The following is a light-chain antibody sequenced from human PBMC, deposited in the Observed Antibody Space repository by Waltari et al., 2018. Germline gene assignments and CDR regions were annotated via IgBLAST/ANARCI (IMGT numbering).Light chain of an antibody. CDR2: QVS. J-gene: IGKJ1*01. CDR1: QTLANTDGNTY. Sequence: DLVMTQSPVSLSVTLGQPASISCRSSQTLANTDGNTYLNWVHQRPGQSPKRLIYQVSKRYSGDPDMFRGSGSHTDFTLEISRVEAEDVGLYYCMQGVRPWTFGQGTKVEIK. CDR3: MQGVRPWT. V-gene: IGKV2-30*01.